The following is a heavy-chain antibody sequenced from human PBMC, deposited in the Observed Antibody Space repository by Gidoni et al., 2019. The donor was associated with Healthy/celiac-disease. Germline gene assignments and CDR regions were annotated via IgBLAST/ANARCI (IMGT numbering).Heavy chain of an antibody. D-gene: IGHD2-2*01. CDR2: IIPIFGTA. J-gene: IGHJ4*02. Sequence: VRVEKSGADVKLPGSSVKVSRKASGGTFSSYAISWVRQAPGQGLEWMGGIIPIFGTANYAQKFQGRVTITADESTSRPYMELSSLRSADTAVYYRAQPLHVPTPYVHWGQGTLVTVSS. V-gene: IGHV1-69*01. CDR1: GGTFSSYA. CDR3: AQPLHVPTPYVH.